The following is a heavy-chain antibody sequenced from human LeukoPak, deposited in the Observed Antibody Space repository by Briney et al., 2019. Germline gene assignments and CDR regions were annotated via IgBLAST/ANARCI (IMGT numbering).Heavy chain of an antibody. CDR2: IYYSGST. J-gene: IGHJ3*02. CDR1: GGSISSSSYY. CDR3: ARIKYSSRVLDAFDI. V-gene: IGHV4-39*01. Sequence: PSETLSLTCTVSGGSISSSSYYWGWIRQPPGKGLEWIGSIYYSGSTYYNLSLKSRVTISVDTSKNQFSLKLSSVTAADTAVYYCARIKYSSRVLDAFDIWGQGTMVTVSS. D-gene: IGHD6-19*01.